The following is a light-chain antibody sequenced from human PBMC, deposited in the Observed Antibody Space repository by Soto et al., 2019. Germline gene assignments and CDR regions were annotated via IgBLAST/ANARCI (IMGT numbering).Light chain of an antibody. CDR2: KAS. V-gene: IGKV1-5*03. CDR1: QSIESW. J-gene: IGKJ1*01. CDR3: QQYQSYST. Sequence: DIQMTQSPSTLSASVGDRVTITCRASQSIESWLAWYKQKPGKDPKVLIYKASSLESGVPSRFSGSGSGTEFTLTISSLQPDDFATYYCQQYQSYSTFGQGTKVEMK.